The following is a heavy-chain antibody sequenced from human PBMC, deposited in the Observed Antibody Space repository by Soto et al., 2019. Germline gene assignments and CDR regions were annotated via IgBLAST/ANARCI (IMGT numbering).Heavy chain of an antibody. V-gene: IGHV3-30-3*01. D-gene: IGHD3-22*01. CDR2: ISYDGSNK. Sequence: QTGGSLRLSCAASGFTFSSYAMHWVRQAPGKGLEWVAVISYDGSNKYYADSVKGRFTISRDNSKNTLYLQMNSLRAEDTAVYYCXRERPVPVDNYYYGMDVWGQGTTVTVSS. J-gene: IGHJ6*02. CDR3: XRERPVPVDNYYYGMDV. CDR1: GFTFSSYA.